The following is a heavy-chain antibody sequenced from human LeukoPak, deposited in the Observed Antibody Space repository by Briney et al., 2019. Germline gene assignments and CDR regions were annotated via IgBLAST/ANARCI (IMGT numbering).Heavy chain of an antibody. CDR3: ASGFLDDFWSGHF. V-gene: IGHV3-7*01. CDR1: GFTFSSYW. J-gene: IGHJ4*02. Sequence: PGGSLRLSCEASGFTFSSYWMSWVRQAPGKGLEWVANIKHDGSEKYYVDSVKGRFTISRDNAKNSLYLQMNSLRAEDTAVYYCASGFLDDFWSGHFWGQGTLVTVSS. CDR2: IKHDGSEK. D-gene: IGHD3-3*01.